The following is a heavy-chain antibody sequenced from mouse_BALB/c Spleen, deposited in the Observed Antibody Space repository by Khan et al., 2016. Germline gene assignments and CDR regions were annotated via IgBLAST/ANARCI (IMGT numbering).Heavy chain of an antibody. D-gene: IGHD1-1*01. Sequence: EVELVESGGGLVQPGGSRELSCAATGFTFSSFGMHWVRQAPEKGLEWVAYISSGSSTIFYADTVMGRFTISRDNPKNTLFLQMTSLRSEDTAIXFCAQERAAVVPFAYWGQGTLVTVSA. V-gene: IGHV5-17*02. CDR1: GFTFSSFG. J-gene: IGHJ3*01. CDR3: AQERAAVVPFAY. CDR2: ISSGSSTI.